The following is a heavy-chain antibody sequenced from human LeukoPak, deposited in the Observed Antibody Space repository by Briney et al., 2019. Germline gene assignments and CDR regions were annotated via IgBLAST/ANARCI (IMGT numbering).Heavy chain of an antibody. D-gene: IGHD4-17*01. Sequence: GGSLRLSCAASGFSFSDYGMNWVRRAPGKGLEWLSHINSNGAVISYADSVKGRFTISRDTAKSSLYLQMNSLKIEDTAIYFCARDPDGDYDFDYWGQGTLVTVSS. CDR1: GFSFSDYG. CDR3: ARDPDGDYDFDY. V-gene: IGHV3-48*01. CDR2: INSNGAVI. J-gene: IGHJ4*02.